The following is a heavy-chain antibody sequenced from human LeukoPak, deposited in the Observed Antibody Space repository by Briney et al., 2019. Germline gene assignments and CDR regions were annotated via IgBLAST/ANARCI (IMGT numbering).Heavy chain of an antibody. D-gene: IGHD3-3*01. CDR2: IYPGDSDT. Sequence: GESLKISCKGSGYSFASYWIGWVRHMPGEGLEWMGIIYPGDSDTRYSPSFQGQVTISADKSISTAYLQWSSLKASDTAMYYCARREVTRYFQHWGQGTLVTVSS. CDR1: GYSFASYW. V-gene: IGHV5-51*01. CDR3: ARREVTRYFQH. J-gene: IGHJ1*01.